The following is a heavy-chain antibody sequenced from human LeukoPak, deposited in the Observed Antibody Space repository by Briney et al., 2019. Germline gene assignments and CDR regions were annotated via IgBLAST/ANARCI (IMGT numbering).Heavy chain of an antibody. CDR3: ARGSGYGVFDI. Sequence: GGSLTLSCAASGLTVNSFWMHWVRQSPGKGRVWVSRINSDGSSTKNADSVKGPFTISRDTAKNTLYLQRTRLRAEDTAVYYCARGSGYGVFDIWGQGTMVTVSS. D-gene: IGHD5-12*01. V-gene: IGHV3-74*03. CDR1: GLTVNSFW. J-gene: IGHJ3*02. CDR2: INSDGSST.